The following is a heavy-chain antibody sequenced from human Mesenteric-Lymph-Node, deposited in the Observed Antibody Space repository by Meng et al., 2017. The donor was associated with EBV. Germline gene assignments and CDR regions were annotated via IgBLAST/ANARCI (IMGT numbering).Heavy chain of an antibody. J-gene: IGHJ5*02. D-gene: IGHD1-26*01. V-gene: IGHV4-39*07. CDR1: SGSVSSGTSY. CDR2: IYYSGST. Sequence: GPGVWTPSEPPALALSVLSGSVSSGTSYWAWVRRPPGKGLEWLGRIYYSGSTYYNPSLESRVSISVDTSKNQFSLKLNSVTAADTAVYYCARLLGGNYFNNWFDPWGQGTLVTVSS. CDR3: ARLLGGNYFNNWFDP.